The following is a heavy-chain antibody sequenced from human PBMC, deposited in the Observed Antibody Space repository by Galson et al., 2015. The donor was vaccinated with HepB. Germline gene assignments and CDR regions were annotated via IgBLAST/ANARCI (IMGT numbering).Heavy chain of an antibody. CDR2: INHSGST. J-gene: IGHJ5*02. Sequence: SETLSLTCAVYGGSLSAYYWSWIRQAPGKGLEWIGEINHSGSTNYNPSLRSRVTISLDMSKNRFSLKLSSVTAADTAVYYCARVVYSGFWDGFGPWGQGTLVTGSS. CDR3: ARVVYSGFWDGFGP. V-gene: IGHV4-34*01. D-gene: IGHD3-3*01. CDR1: GGSLSAYY.